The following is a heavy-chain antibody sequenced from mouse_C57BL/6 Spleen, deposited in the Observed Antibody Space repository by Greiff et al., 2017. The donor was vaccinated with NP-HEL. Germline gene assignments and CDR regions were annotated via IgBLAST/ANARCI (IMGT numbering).Heavy chain of an antibody. Sequence: QVQLQQPGAELVKPGASVKMSCKASGYTFTSYWITWVKQRPGQGLEWIGDIYPGSGSTNYNEKFKSKATLTVDTSSSTAYMQLSSLTSEDSAVYYCARWGSIYYYGSSYGYWGQGTTLTVSS. CDR2: IYPGSGST. CDR1: GYTFTSYW. CDR3: ARWGSIYYYGSSYGY. V-gene: IGHV1-55*01. D-gene: IGHD1-1*01. J-gene: IGHJ2*01.